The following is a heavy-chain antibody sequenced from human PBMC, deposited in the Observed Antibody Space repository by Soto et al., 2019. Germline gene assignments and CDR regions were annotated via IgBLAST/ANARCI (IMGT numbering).Heavy chain of an antibody. J-gene: IGHJ6*02. CDR1: GFTFRDYY. V-gene: IGHV3-11*01. CDR3: SRVPLRFLDFSHLGGICYYYGMDV. Sequence: PGGSLRLSCAASGFTFRDYYMSWIRQAPGKGLEWVSYISSSGSTIYYADSVKGRFTISRDNAKNSLYLQMNSLRAEDTAVYYCSRVPLRFLDFSHLGGICYYYGMDVWGQGPTVTASS. D-gene: IGHD3-3*01. CDR2: ISSSGSTI.